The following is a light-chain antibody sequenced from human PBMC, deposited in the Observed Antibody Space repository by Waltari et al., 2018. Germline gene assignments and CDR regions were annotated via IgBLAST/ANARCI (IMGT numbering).Light chain of an antibody. Sequence: QSVLTQPPSASGPPGPRVTISSSGSSSNIGSSFLCWYQHLPGTAPKLLIYRNDQRPSGVPDRFSGSRSGTSASLAISGLRSEDEADYYCAAWADSLTVRFGGGTKLTVL. CDR1: SSNIGSSF. CDR2: RND. J-gene: IGLJ3*02. CDR3: AAWADSLTVR. V-gene: IGLV1-47*01.